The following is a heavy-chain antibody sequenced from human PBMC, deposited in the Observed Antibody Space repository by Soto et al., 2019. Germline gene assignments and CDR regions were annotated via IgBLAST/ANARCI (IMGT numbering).Heavy chain of an antibody. Sequence: QVQLQESGPGLVKPSQTLSLTCTVSGGSIRSGGYYWSWIRQHPGKGLEWIVCIYYSGSTYYNPSLKSRITQSLDSSKNQFSLKLSSVTAADTAVYYCARGLPLLWGQGTLVPVSS. CDR1: GGSIRSGGYY. J-gene: IGHJ4*02. V-gene: IGHV4-31*03. CDR3: ARGLPLL. CDR2: IYYSGST.